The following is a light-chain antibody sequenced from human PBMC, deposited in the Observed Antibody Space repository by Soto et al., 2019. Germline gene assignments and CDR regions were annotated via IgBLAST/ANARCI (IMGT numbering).Light chain of an antibody. CDR1: QNIRSR. J-gene: IGKJ1*01. Sequence: DIQMTQPPSTRSGSVGERVTITCRASQNIRSRLAWFQQKPGIAPKLLIDKASSLESRVPSCFSGSGAGTEFTLTISSLQPDDFASYYCQQYNSYSRTFGQGTKVDIK. CDR3: QQYNSYSRT. CDR2: KAS. V-gene: IGKV1-5*03.